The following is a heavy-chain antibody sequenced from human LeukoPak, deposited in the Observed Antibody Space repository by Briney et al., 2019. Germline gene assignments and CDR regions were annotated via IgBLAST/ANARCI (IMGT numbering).Heavy chain of an antibody. Sequence: GGSLRLSCAASGFTFSSYWMHWVRQAPGKGLVWVSRINSDGSSTSYADSVKGRFTISRDNAKNTLYLQMNSLRAEDTAVYYCAKDGYDFWSGYYGGYFDYWGQGTLVTVSS. CDR1: GFTFSSYW. CDR2: INSDGSST. CDR3: AKDGYDFWSGYYGGYFDY. D-gene: IGHD3-3*01. J-gene: IGHJ4*02. V-gene: IGHV3-74*01.